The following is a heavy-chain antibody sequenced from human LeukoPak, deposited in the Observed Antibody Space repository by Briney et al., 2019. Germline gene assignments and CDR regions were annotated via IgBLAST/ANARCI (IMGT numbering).Heavy chain of an antibody. Sequence: PGGSLRLSCAASGFTVSSNYMTWVRQAPGKGLEWVSAISGSGGSTYYADSVKGRFTISRDNSKNTLYLQMNSLRAEDTAVYYCAKTRVVITKGFKGPDAFDIWGQGTMVTVSS. CDR1: GFTVSSNY. CDR3: AKTRVVITKGFKGPDAFDI. D-gene: IGHD3-22*01. J-gene: IGHJ3*02. V-gene: IGHV3-23*01. CDR2: ISGSGGST.